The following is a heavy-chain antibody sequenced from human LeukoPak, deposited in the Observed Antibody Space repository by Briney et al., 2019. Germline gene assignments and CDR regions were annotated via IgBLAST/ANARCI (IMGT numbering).Heavy chain of an antibody. CDR1: GGSLSSSSYY. D-gene: IGHD6-19*01. CDR2: IYYSGST. Sequence: PSETLSLTCTVSGGSLSSSSYYWGWIRQPPGKGLEWIGSIYYSGSTYYNPSLKSRVTISVDTSKNQFSLKLSSVTAADTAVYYCARDALHPYSSGWFPWYFDLWGRGTLVTVSS. J-gene: IGHJ2*01. CDR3: ARDALHPYSSGWFPWYFDL. V-gene: IGHV4-39*07.